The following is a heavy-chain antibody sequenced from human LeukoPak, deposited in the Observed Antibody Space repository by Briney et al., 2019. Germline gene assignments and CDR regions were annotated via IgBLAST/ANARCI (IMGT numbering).Heavy chain of an antibody. V-gene: IGHV4-39*01. CDR2: IYYSGST. CDR1: GDSISSRTYY. CDR3: ARHDYDFWSGYLLHYMDV. J-gene: IGHJ6*03. D-gene: IGHD3-3*01. Sequence: SETLSLTCTVSGDSISSRTYYWGWIRQPPGQGLEWIGSIYYSGSTFYNPSLKSRVTISVDTSKNQFSLKLSSVTAADTAVYYCARHDYDFWSGYLLHYMDVWGKGTTVTVSS.